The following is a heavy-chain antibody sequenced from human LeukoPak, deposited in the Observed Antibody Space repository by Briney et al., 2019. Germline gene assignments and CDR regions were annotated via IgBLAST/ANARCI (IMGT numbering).Heavy chain of an antibody. Sequence: SGTLSLTCAFSGVSIISSHWWSWARQSPGKGLEWIGEIYHSGTTNYNPSLRSRVTMSVDKSKKQFSLNLSSMTAADTAVYYCATYFYGDYASYYFDRWGQGTLVTVSS. V-gene: IGHV4-4*02. J-gene: IGHJ4*02. CDR2: IYHSGTT. CDR3: ATYFYGDYASYYFDR. CDR1: GVSIISSHW. D-gene: IGHD4-17*01.